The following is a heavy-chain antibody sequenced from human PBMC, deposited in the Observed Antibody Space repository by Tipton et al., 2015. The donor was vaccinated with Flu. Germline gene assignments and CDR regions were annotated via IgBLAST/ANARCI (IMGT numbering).Heavy chain of an antibody. Sequence: LRLSCTVSGDSFDLFWWSWIRQSPGKGLQWIGHVYSNGSTKYDLSLKSRITISLEKSKKQFSLSLSSVTAADTAVYYCARELVVRGVTLTSYFDYWGQGALVTVSS. D-gene: IGHD3-10*01. CDR3: ARELVVRGVTLTSYFDY. CDR2: VYSNGST. V-gene: IGHV4-59*01. J-gene: IGHJ4*02. CDR1: GDSFDLFW.